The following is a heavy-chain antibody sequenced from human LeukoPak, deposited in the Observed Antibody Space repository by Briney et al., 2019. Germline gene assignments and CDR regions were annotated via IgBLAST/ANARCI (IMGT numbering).Heavy chain of an antibody. Sequence: ASVKVSCKASGYTFTGYYMHWVRQAPGQGLEWMGWINPDSGGTYFAQKFQGRVTMTRDTSISTAYMELSRLRSDDTAVYYCARDISTAYYYDSSGYHNWGQGTLVTVSS. V-gene: IGHV1-2*02. J-gene: IGHJ4*02. CDR2: INPDSGGT. CDR3: ARDISTAYYYDSSGYHN. D-gene: IGHD3-22*01. CDR1: GYTFTGYY.